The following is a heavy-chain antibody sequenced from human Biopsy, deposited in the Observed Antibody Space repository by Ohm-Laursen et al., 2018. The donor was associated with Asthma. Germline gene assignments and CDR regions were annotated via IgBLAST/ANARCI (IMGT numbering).Heavy chain of an antibody. CDR1: GGTFSTHD. D-gene: IGHD3-9*01. Sequence: ASVKVSCKVSGGTFSTHDISWVRQAPGQGLEWMGWISAYNGNTNYAQKLRGRVTMTTDTSTSTAYMELRSLRSDDTAVYYCAREAYDILTGYYGGGGMDVWGQGTTVTVSS. CDR3: AREAYDILTGYYGGGGMDV. J-gene: IGHJ6*02. V-gene: IGHV1-18*01. CDR2: ISAYNGNT.